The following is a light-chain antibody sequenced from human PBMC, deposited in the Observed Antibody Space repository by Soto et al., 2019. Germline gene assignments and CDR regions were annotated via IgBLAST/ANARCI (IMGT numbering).Light chain of an antibody. Sequence: QSVLTQPPSASGTPGQRVTISCSGSSSNIGSNTVNWYQHLPGAAPKLLIQSNDQRPSGVPDQFSGSQSGTSASLAISGLQSEDEADYYCAVWDDRLNGYVFGTGTKLTVL. CDR3: AVWDDRLNGYV. V-gene: IGLV1-44*01. CDR1: SSNIGSNT. J-gene: IGLJ1*01. CDR2: SND.